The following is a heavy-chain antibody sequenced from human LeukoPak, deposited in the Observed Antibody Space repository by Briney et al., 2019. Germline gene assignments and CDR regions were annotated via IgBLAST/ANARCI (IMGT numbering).Heavy chain of an antibody. CDR1: GFTFSSYV. Sequence: AGRSLRLSCAASGFTFSSYVIHWVRKAPGKGLEWMAVISYDGSNKYYADSVKGRFTISRDNSKNTLYLQMNSLRPEDTAVYYCARDAPGYYSGGTCYNKWFDPWGQGTLVTVSS. V-gene: IGHV3-30*04. J-gene: IGHJ5*02. D-gene: IGHD2-15*01. CDR3: ARDAPGYYSGGTCYNKWFDP. CDR2: ISYDGSNK.